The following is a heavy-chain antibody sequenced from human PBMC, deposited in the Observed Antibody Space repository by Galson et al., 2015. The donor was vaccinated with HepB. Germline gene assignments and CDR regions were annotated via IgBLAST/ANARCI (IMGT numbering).Heavy chain of an antibody. Sequence: SLRLSCAASGFTVSSNYMSWVRQAPGKGLEWVSVIYSGGSTYYADSVKGRFTISRDNSKNTLYLQMNSLRAEDTAVYYCARDILTGYYTYYYYYGMDVWGKGTTVTVSS. J-gene: IGHJ6*04. CDR3: ARDILTGYYTYYYYYGMDV. CDR2: IYSGGST. CDR1: GFTVSSNY. V-gene: IGHV3-66*01. D-gene: IGHD3-9*01.